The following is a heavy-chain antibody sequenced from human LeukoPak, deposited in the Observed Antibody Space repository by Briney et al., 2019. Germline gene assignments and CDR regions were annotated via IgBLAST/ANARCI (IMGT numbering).Heavy chain of an antibody. CDR1: GFTFDDYG. Sequence: GGSLRLSCAASGFTFDDYGMSWVRQAPGKGLEWVSGINWNGGNTGYADSVKGRFTISRDNAKNSLYLQMNSLRAEDTALYYCARAYGSGNFDYWGQGTLVTVSS. CDR3: ARAYGSGNFDY. J-gene: IGHJ4*02. CDR2: INWNGGNT. V-gene: IGHV3-20*04. D-gene: IGHD2-15*01.